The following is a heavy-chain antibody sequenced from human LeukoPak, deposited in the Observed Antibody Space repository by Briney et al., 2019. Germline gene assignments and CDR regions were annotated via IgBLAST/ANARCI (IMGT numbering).Heavy chain of an antibody. CDR3: ARRRYYYDSSGYSHDAFDI. D-gene: IGHD3-22*01. V-gene: IGHV4-4*07. CDR2: IYTSGST. Sequence: PSETLSLTCTVSGGSISSYYWSWIRQPAGKGLEWIGRIYTSGSTNYNPSLKSRVTMSVDTSKNQFSLKLSSVTAADTAVYYCARRRYYYDSSGYSHDAFDIWGQGTMVTVSS. J-gene: IGHJ3*02. CDR1: GGSISSYY.